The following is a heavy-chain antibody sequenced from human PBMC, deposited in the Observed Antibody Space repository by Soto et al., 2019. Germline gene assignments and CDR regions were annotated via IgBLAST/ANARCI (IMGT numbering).Heavy chain of an antibody. Sequence: SETLSLTCTVSGGSISSGGYYWSWIRQHPGKGLEWIGYIYYSGSTYYNPSLKSRVTISVDTSKNQFSLKLSSVTAADTAVYYCARGPSDSSGYYRXXXYXMDVWGQGTTVPXSS. J-gene: IGHJ6*02. CDR1: GGSISSGGYY. D-gene: IGHD3-22*01. CDR3: ARGPSDSSGYYRXXXYXMDV. V-gene: IGHV4-31*03. CDR2: IYYSGST.